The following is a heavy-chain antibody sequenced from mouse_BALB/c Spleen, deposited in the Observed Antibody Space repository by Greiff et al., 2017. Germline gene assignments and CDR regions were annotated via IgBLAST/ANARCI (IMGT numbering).Heavy chain of an antibody. D-gene: IGHD2-4*01. V-gene: IGHV3-2*02. J-gene: IGHJ1*01. Sequence: QRVESGPGLVKPSQSLSLTCTVTGYSITSDYAWNWIRQFPGNKLEWMGYISYSGSTSYNPSLKSRISITRDTSKNQFFLQLNSVTTEDTATYYCARYDYDEGGYWYFDVWGAGTTVTVSS. CDR3: ARYDYDEGGYWYFDV. CDR1: GYSITSDYA. CDR2: ISYSGST.